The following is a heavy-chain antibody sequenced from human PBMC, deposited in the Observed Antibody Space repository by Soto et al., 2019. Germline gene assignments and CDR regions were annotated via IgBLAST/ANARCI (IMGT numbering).Heavy chain of an antibody. CDR1: GFTLSNAW. V-gene: IGHV3-15*01. D-gene: IGHD3-9*01. J-gene: IGHJ4*02. Sequence: GGSLRLSCAASGFTLSNAWVSWVRQARWKGPEWVGRIKSKTDGGTTDYAAPVKGRFTLSREDSKKTLCLEVSGRKTEDTAVYECSTDPTSHYDIFDYGGQGTLVTVSA. CDR3: STDPTSHYDIFDY. CDR2: IKSKTDGGTT.